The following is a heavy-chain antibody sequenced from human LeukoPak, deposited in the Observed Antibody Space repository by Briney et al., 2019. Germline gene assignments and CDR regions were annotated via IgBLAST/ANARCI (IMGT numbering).Heavy chain of an antibody. CDR2: ISSSSSYI. D-gene: IGHD2-2*01. CDR3: ARDLCSTSCYFHL. Sequence: GGSLRLSCAASGFTFSSYSMNWVRQAPGKGLEWVSSISSSSSYIYYADSVKGQFTISRDNAKNSLYLQMNSLRAEDTAVYYCARDLCSTSCYFHLWGQGTLVTVSS. CDR1: GFTFSSYS. V-gene: IGHV3-21*01. J-gene: IGHJ4*02.